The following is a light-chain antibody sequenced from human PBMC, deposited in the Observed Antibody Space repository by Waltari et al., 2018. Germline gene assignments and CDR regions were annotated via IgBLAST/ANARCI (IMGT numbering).Light chain of an antibody. CDR2: DAS. Sequence: ELVLTQSPATLSLSPGDRANLSCRASQSVSSYLAWYQQKPGQAPRLLIYDASNRATGIPARFSGSGSGTDFTLTISSLEPEDFAVYYCQQRSNWPLTFGGGTKVEIK. CDR3: QQRSNWPLT. V-gene: IGKV3-11*01. J-gene: IGKJ4*01. CDR1: QSVSSY.